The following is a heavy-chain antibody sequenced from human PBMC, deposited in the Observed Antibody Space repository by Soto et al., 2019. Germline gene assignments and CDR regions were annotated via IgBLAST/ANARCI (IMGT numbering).Heavy chain of an antibody. Sequence: PSVKVSCKASGYTFTSYAMHWVRQAPGQRLEWMGWINAGNGNTKYSQKFQGRVTITRDTSASTAYMELSSLRSEDTAVYYCARDYYDSSGYHWFDPWGQGTLVTVSS. V-gene: IGHV1-3*01. D-gene: IGHD3-22*01. CDR1: GYTFTSYA. CDR2: INAGNGNT. J-gene: IGHJ5*02. CDR3: ARDYYDSSGYHWFDP.